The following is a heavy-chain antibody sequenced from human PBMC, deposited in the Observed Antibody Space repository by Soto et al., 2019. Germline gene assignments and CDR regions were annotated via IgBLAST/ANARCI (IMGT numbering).Heavy chain of an antibody. CDR3: ARESPYCSGGSCYGGIDY. J-gene: IGHJ4*02. D-gene: IGHD2-15*01. CDR2: IYYSGST. CDR1: GGSVSSGSYY. Sequence: SETLSLTCTVSGGSVSSGSYYWSWIRQPPGKGLEWIGYIYYSGSTNYNPSLKSRVTISVDTSKNQFSLKLSSVTAADTAVYYCARESPYCSGGSCYGGIDYWRQGTLVTVSS. V-gene: IGHV4-61*01.